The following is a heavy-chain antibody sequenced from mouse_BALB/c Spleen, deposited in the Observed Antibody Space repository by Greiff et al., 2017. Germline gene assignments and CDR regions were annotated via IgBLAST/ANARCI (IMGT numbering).Heavy chain of an antibody. Sequence: EVQLQQSGAELVKPGASVKLSCTASGFNITDSYMHWVKQRPEQGLEWIGRIDPANGNTKYDPKFQGKATITADTSSNTAYLQLSSLTSEDTAVYYCARCYGSSYGYAMDYWGQGTSVTVSS. D-gene: IGHD1-1*01. CDR2: IDPANGNT. CDR1: GFNITDSY. J-gene: IGHJ4*01. CDR3: ARCYGSSYGYAMDY. V-gene: IGHV14-3*02.